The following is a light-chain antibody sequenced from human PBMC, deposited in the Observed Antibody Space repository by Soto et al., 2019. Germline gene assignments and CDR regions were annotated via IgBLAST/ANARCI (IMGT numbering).Light chain of an antibody. CDR2: AAS. J-gene: IGKJ1*01. CDR3: QKYNGAPWT. V-gene: IGKV1-27*01. CDR1: QGISNY. Sequence: DIQMTQSPSSLSASVGDRVTITCRASQGISNYLAWYQQKPGKVPKLLIYAASTLQSGVPSRFSCRGSGTDFTLTISSLQPEDGATYYCQKYNGAPWTFGQGTKVEIE.